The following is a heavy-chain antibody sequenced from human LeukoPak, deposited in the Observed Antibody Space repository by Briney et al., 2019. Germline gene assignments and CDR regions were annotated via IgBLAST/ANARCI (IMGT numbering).Heavy chain of an antibody. D-gene: IGHD3-10*01. CDR2: IKLDGSEK. V-gene: IGHV3-7*03. CDR3: ARAGSHWHYVY. CDR1: RFTFSSYW. Sequence: GGSLRLSCAASRFTFSSYWMSWVRQAPGKGLEWVANIKLDGSEKSYVDSVKGRFTISRDNAKNSLYLQMNSLRVEDTAVYYCARAGSHWHYVYWGQGTVVTVSS. J-gene: IGHJ4*02.